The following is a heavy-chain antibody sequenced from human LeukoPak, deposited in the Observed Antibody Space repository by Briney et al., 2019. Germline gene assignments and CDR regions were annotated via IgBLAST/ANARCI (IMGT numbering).Heavy chain of an antibody. J-gene: IGHJ4*02. CDR3: ASGMASGWYHGDY. CDR2: ISSSSSYI. V-gene: IGHV3-21*01. Sequence: GGSLRLSCAASGFTFSSYSMNWVRQAPGKGLEWVSSISSSSSYIYYADSVKGRFTISRDNAKYSLYLQMNSLRAEDTAVYYCASGMASGWYHGDYWGQGTLVTVSS. D-gene: IGHD6-19*01. CDR1: GFTFSSYS.